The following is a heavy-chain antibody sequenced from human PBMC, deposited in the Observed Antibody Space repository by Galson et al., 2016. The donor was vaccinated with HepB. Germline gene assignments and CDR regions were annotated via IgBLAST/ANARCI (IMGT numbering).Heavy chain of an antibody. CDR3: ARAGENGWASSRGPFDP. CDR1: GDSIGSYY. CDR2: IYYSGST. D-gene: IGHD7-27*01. J-gene: IGHJ5*02. Sequence: SETLSLTCAVSGDSIGSYYWTWVRQPPGKGLEWIGYIYYSGSTSYNPSLKSRVTISVATSKNQFSLKLRSVTAADTAVYYCARAGENGWASSRGPFDPWGQGTLVTVSS. V-gene: IGHV4-59*01.